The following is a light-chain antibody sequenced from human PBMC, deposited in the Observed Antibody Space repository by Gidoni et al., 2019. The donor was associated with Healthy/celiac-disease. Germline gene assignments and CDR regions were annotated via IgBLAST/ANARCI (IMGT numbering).Light chain of an antibody. Sequence: QSVLTQPPSVSGAPGQRGTISCTGSSSNIGAGYDVHWYQQLPGTAPKLLIYGNSNRPSGVPDRFSGSKSGTSASLAITGLQAEDEADYYCQSYDSSLSGYVFGGGTKLTVL. V-gene: IGLV1-40*01. CDR3: QSYDSSLSGYV. J-gene: IGLJ2*01. CDR2: GNS. CDR1: SSNIGAGYD.